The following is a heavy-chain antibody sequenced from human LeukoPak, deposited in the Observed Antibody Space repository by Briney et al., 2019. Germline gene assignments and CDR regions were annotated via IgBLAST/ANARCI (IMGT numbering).Heavy chain of an antibody. CDR1: GGSISSDIW. J-gene: IGHJ4*02. CDR2: IYHSGST. D-gene: IGHD3-22*01. V-gene: IGHV4-4*03. CDR3: TRDYDSSGYYFLM. Sequence: PDTLSLTCSVSGGSISSDIWWSWVRQPPGKGLEWIGEIYHSGSTVYNPSLKSRVTISVDKSKNQVALRLGSVTAADTAVYYCTRDYDSSGYYFLMWGQGTLVTVSS.